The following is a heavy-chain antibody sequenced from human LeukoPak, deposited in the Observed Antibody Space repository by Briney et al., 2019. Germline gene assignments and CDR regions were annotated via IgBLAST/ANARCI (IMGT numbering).Heavy chain of an antibody. Sequence: RSQTLSLTCAISGDSVSSNSAAWNWIRQSPSRGLEWLGRTYYRSRWYNDYAVSVQSRITINPDTSKNLFSLQLNSVTPEDTAVYYCARGGPYYDFWSGYFPFDPWGQGTLVTVSS. D-gene: IGHD3-3*01. CDR2: TYYRSRWYN. J-gene: IGHJ5*02. V-gene: IGHV6-1*01. CDR1: GDSVSSNSAA. CDR3: ARGGPYYDFWSGYFPFDP.